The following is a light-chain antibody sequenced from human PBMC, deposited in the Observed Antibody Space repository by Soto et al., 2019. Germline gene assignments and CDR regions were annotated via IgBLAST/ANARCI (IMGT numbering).Light chain of an antibody. J-gene: IGLJ1*01. CDR1: SGHSSYA. V-gene: IGLV4-69*01. CDR2: LNSDGSH. Sequence: QPVLTQSPSASASLGASVKLTCTLSSGHSSYAIAWHQQQPEKGPRYLMKLNSDGSHSKGDVIPDRFSGSSSGAERYLTISSLQSEDEADDYCQTWGTGIHYVFGTGTKLTVL. CDR3: QTWGTGIHYV.